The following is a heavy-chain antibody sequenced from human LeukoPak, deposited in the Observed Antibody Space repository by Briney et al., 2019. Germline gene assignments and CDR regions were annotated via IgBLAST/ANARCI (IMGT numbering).Heavy chain of an antibody. J-gene: IGHJ4*02. CDR2: IIPFLNMT. V-gene: IGHV1-69*04. CDR3: ARDFRGSAH. Sequence: SVTVSCKASGDIFSNYAISWVRQAPGQGLEWMGRIIPFLNMTNYAQKFQGRVTVTADKSTSTAYMELSSLSSEDTAVYYCARDFRGSAHWGQGTQVTVSS. CDR1: GDIFSNYA. D-gene: IGHD3-10*01.